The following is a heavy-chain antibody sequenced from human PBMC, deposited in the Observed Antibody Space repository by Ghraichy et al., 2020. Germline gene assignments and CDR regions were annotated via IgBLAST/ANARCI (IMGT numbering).Heavy chain of an antibody. CDR1: GFTFSVSA. D-gene: IGHD2-8*02. CDR2: ISHNGGVT. Sequence: GGSLRLSCSASGFTFSVSAMHWVRQAPGKGLEHVSAISHNGGVTYFPDSLKGRCTISRDNSQNTLFLQMNSLRVEDTAVYYCVKSAAPTVSGGAFDMWCQGTLVTVSS. V-gene: IGHV3-64D*06. J-gene: IGHJ3*02. CDR3: VKSAAPTVSGGAFDM.